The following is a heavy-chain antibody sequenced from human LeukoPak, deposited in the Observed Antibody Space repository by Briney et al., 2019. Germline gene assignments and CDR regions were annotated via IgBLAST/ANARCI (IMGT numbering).Heavy chain of an antibody. D-gene: IGHD3-22*01. CDR2: ISGNSGSI. CDR3: VKGPYYYDSSGYYTLDY. J-gene: IGHJ4*02. CDR1: GFTFDDYA. Sequence: GGSLRLSCAAAGFTFDDYAMHWVRQAPGKGLEWVSGISGNSGSIGYADSVKGRFTISRDNAKNSLYLQMNSLRADDTALYYCVKGPYYYDSSGYYTLDYWGQGTLVTVSS. V-gene: IGHV3-9*01.